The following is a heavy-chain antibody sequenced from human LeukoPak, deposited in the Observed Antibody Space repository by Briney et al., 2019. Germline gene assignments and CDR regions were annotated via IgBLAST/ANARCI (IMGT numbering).Heavy chain of an antibody. D-gene: IGHD2-2*01. CDR3: ARGYCRSTSCYAPYYGMDV. Sequence: GESLKISCKGSGYSFTSYWIGWVRQMPGKGLEWMGIIYPGDSDTRYSPSFQGQVTISADKSISTAYLQWSSLKASDTAMYYCARGYCRSTSCYAPYYGMDVWGKGTTVTVSS. V-gene: IGHV5-51*01. CDR1: GYSFTSYW. J-gene: IGHJ6*04. CDR2: IYPGDSDT.